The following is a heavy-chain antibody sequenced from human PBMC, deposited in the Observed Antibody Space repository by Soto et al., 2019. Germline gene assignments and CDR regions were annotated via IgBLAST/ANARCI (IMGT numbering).Heavy chain of an antibody. D-gene: IGHD3-3*01. CDR3: AILARDVLRFNYYYYYMDV. CDR1: GGSISSSSYY. Sequence: SETLSLTCTVSGGSISSSSYYWGWIRQPPGKGLEWIGSIYYSGSTYYNPSLKSRVTISVDTSKNQFSLKLSSVTAADTAVYYCAILARDVLRFNYYYYYMDVWGKGTTVTVSS. J-gene: IGHJ6*03. V-gene: IGHV4-39*01. CDR2: IYYSGST.